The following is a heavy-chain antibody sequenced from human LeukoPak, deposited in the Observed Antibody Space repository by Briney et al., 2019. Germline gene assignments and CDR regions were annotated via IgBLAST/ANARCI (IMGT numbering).Heavy chain of an antibody. D-gene: IGHD3-3*01. V-gene: IGHV3-9*01. J-gene: IGHJ5*02. CDR3: ARGTYYDFWSGYYSGVNWFDP. CDR1: GFTFDDYA. Sequence: QSGGSLRLSCAASGFTFDDYAMHWVRQAPGKGLEWVSGISWNSGSIGYADSVKGRFTISRDNAKNSLYLQMNSLRAEDTAVYYCARGTYYDFWSGYYSGVNWFDPWGQGTLVTVSS. CDR2: ISWNSGSI.